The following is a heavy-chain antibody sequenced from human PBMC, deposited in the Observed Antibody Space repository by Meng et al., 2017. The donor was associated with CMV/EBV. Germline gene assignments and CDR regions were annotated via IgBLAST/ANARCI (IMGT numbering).Heavy chain of an antibody. D-gene: IGHD3-22*01. V-gene: IGHV3-48*03. CDR1: GFTFSTYE. Sequence: GESLKISCAASGFTFSTYEMNWVRQAPGKGLEWVSYISSAGNTIYYADSVKGRFTITRDNAKNSLFLQMNSLRAEDTAVYYCARGYYYDSSGYSNWFDPWGQGTLGTVSS. J-gene: IGHJ5*02. CDR2: ISSAGNTI. CDR3: ARGYYYDSSGYSNWFDP.